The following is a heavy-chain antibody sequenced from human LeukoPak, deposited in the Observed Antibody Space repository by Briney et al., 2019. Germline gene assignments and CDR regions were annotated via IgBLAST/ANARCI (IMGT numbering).Heavy chain of an antibody. Sequence: GGSLRLSCAASGFIFSTYSMNWVRQAPGKGLEWGSYISSSSSTIYYADSVKGRFTISRDNAKNSLYLQINTLRAEDTAVYYCARGPVATKGGPSYFDYWGQGTLVTVSS. V-gene: IGHV3-48*01. CDR3: ARGPVATKGGPSYFDY. D-gene: IGHD5-12*01. J-gene: IGHJ4*02. CDR1: GFIFSTYS. CDR2: ISSSSSTI.